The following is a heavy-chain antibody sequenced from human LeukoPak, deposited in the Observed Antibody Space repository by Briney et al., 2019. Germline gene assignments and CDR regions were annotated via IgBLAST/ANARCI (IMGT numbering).Heavy chain of an antibody. V-gene: IGHV4-31*03. J-gene: IGHJ6*02. D-gene: IGHD1-26*01. CDR1: GGSISSGGDD. CDR3: ARSRSYLEGLYYYGMAV. CDR2: VYYSGVT. Sequence: SDTLSLTCTVSGGSISSGGDDWSRIRERPGKGLEWIGYVYYSGVTHSTPPLTSRVTISLDTSTNPFSLKLSSVTAPDTAVYYCARSRSYLEGLYYYGMAVWGQRTTVTVSS.